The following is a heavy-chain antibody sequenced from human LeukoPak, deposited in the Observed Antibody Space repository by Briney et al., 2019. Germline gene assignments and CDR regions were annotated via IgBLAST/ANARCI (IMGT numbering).Heavy chain of an antibody. CDR3: ARSLSTTGLR. V-gene: IGHV4-39*01. CDR1: GGSVSSSDYY. CDR2: INYSGIT. D-gene: IGHD1-1*01. Sequence: PSETLSLTCTVSGGSVSSSDYYWGWIRQPPGKGLEWIGSINYSGITYYNPSLKNRVTISVDTSKNQFSLKLSSVTAADTAVYYCARSLSTTGLRWDRGTLVTVSS. J-gene: IGHJ4*02.